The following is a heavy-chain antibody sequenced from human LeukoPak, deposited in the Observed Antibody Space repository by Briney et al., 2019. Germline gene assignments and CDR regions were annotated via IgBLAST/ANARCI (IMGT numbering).Heavy chain of an antibody. CDR3: ARVWGNYYGSGNNYYYYYMDA. V-gene: IGHV4-39*07. CDR2: IYYSGST. CDR1: GGSISSSSYY. Sequence: TSETLSLTCTVSGGSISSSSYYWGWIRQPPGKGLEWIGSIYYSGSTYYNPSLKSRVTISVDTSKNQFSLKLSSVTAADTAVYYCARVWGNYYGSGNNYYYYYMDAWGKGTTVTVSS. D-gene: IGHD3-10*01. J-gene: IGHJ6*03.